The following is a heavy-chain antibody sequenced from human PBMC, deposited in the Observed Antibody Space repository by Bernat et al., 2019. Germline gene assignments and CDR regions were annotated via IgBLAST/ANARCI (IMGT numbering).Heavy chain of an antibody. D-gene: IGHD3-22*01. Sequence: QVQLVESGGGVVQPGRSLRLSCAASGFTFSSYGMHWVRQAPGKGLEWVAVISYDGSNKYYADSVKGRFTISRDNSKNTLYLQMNSLRAEDTAVYYCAKELSDSSGYYYYYYGMDVWGQGTTVTVSS. CDR3: AKELSDSSGYYYYYYGMDV. CDR1: GFTFSSYG. V-gene: IGHV3-30*18. CDR2: ISYDGSNK. J-gene: IGHJ6*02.